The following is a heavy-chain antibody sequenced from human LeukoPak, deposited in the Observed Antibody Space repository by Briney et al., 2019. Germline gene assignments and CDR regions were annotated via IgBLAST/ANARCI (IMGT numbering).Heavy chain of an antibody. V-gene: IGHV1-24*01. Sequence: ASVKVSYKVSGYTLTELSMHWVRQAPGKGLEWMGGFDPEDGETIYAQKFQGRVTMTEDTSTDTAYMELSSLRSEDTAVYYCATVPLYYYDSSGSGYLQHWGQGTLVTVSS. J-gene: IGHJ1*01. CDR2: FDPEDGET. CDR1: GYTLTELS. CDR3: ATVPLYYYDSSGSGYLQH. D-gene: IGHD3-22*01.